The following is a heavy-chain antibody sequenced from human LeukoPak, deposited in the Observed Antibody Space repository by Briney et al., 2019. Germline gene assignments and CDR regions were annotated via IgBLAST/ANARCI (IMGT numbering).Heavy chain of an antibody. CDR2: INPNSGGT. D-gene: IGHD2-2*01. Sequence: GASVKVSCKASGYTFTGYYMHWVRQAPGQGLEWMGWINPNSGGTNYAQKFQGRVTMTRDTSISTAYMELSRLRSDDTAMYYCARDDYCSSTSCYKENNWFDPWGQGTLVTVSS. V-gene: IGHV1-2*02. CDR3: ARDDYCSSTSCYKENNWFDP. CDR1: GYTFTGYY. J-gene: IGHJ5*02.